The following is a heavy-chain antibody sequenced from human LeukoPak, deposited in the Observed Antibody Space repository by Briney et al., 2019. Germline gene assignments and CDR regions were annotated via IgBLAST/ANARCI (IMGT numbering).Heavy chain of an antibody. CDR3: ARDRRRGYSYGYWCY. D-gene: IGHD5-18*01. J-gene: IGHJ4*02. V-gene: IGHV4-61*02. CDR2: IYTSGNT. Sequence: SETLSLTCTVSGDSISSVNYYWSWIRQPAGKGLEWIGRIYTSGNTNYNPSLKSRITISVDTSKNQFSLKLRSVTAADTAVYYCARDRRRGYSYGYWCYWGQGTLVTVSS. CDR1: GDSISSVNYY.